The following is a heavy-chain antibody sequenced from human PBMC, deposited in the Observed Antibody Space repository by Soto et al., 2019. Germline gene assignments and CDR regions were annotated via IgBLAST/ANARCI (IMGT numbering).Heavy chain of an antibody. J-gene: IGHJ4*02. CDR3: ARGIAPYYFDY. CDR2: INAGNGHT. CDR1: GYTFTSYA. V-gene: IGHV1-3*01. D-gene: IGHD6-13*01. Sequence: ASVKVSCKASGYTFTSYAMHWVRQAPGQRLEWMGWINAGNGHTKYSQKFQGRVTITRDTSASTAYMELSSLRSEDTAVYYCARGIAPYYFDYWGQGTLVTVSS.